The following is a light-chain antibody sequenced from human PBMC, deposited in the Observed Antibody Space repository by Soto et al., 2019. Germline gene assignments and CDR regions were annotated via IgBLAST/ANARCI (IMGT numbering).Light chain of an antibody. V-gene: IGLV2-11*01. J-gene: IGLJ2*01. CDR3: CSYAGSYTFEEV. CDR2: DVS. Sequence: QSALTQPRSVSGSPGQSVTISCAGTSSDVGGYNYVSWYQQHPGKAPKLMIYDVSKRPSGVPDRFSCSKSGNTASLTISGLQAEDEADYYCCSYAGSYTFEEVFGGGTKLTVL. CDR1: SSDVGGYNY.